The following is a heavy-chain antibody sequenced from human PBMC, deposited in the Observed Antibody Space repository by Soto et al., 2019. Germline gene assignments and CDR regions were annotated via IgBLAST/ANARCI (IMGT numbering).Heavy chain of an antibody. D-gene: IGHD2-15*01. Sequence: QVQLVQSGAEVKKPGASVKISCKASGYTFTSYTMNWVRQAPGQRLEWMGWINPDNGNTKSSQKFQDRVIITRDTSASTAYMDLSGLRSADTAVYYCARGIATGELDPWGQGTLVTVSS. J-gene: IGHJ5*02. CDR2: INPDNGNT. CDR3: ARGIATGELDP. V-gene: IGHV1-3*01. CDR1: GYTFTSYT.